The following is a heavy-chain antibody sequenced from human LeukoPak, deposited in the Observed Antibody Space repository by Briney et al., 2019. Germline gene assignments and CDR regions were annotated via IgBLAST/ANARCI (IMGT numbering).Heavy chain of an antibody. V-gene: IGHV5-51*01. CDR2: IYPGDSDT. J-gene: IGHJ6*03. D-gene: IGHD6-19*01. CDR1: GYSFISYW. Sequence: ESLQISCKGSGYSFISYWIGWVGQLPGKGLEWMGIIYPGDSDTRYSPPFQGQVTISADKSISTAYLQWSSLKASDTAMYYCARQSSGWQYCYYYYYMDVWGKGTTVTVSS. CDR3: ARQSSGWQYCYYYYYMDV.